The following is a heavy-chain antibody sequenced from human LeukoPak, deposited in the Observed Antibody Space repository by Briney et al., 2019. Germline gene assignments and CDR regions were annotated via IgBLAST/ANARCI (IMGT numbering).Heavy chain of an antibody. CDR1: GFTFRDYP. J-gene: IGHJ4*02. CDR3: AKSLDAQAVADPFDY. CDR2: VSYDGSNI. V-gene: IGHV3-30*18. D-gene: IGHD6-19*01. Sequence: GGSLRLSCSASGFTFRDYPIHWVRQAPGKGLEWVAVVSYDGSNIYHAASVQGRFTISRDNSKNTLYLQMNSLRAEDTAVYYCAKSLDAQAVADPFDYWGQGTLVTVSS.